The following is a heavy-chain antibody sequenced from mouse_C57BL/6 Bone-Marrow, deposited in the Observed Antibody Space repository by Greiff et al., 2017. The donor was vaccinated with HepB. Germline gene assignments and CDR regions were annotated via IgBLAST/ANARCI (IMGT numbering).Heavy chain of an antibody. V-gene: IGHV5-6*01. CDR1: GFTFSSYG. D-gene: IGHD1-1*01. Sequence: EVKLMESWGDLVKPGGSLKLSCAASGFTFSSYGMSWVRQTPDKRLEWVATISSGGSYTYYPDSVKGRFTISRDNAKNTLYLQMSSLKSEDTAMYYCARPPIYYYGSSPFAYWGQGTLVTVSA. CDR3: ARPPIYYYGSSPFAY. J-gene: IGHJ3*01. CDR2: ISSGGSYT.